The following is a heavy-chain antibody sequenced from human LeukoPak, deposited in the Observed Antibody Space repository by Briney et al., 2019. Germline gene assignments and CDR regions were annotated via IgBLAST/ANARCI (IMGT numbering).Heavy chain of an antibody. V-gene: IGHV4-39*07. CDR3: ARDSRLLWFGELQNNWFDP. Sequence: SETLSLTCTVSGGSISTGSYCWSWIRQPAGKGLEWIGSIYHSGSTYYNPSLKSRVTISVDTSKNQFSLKLSSVTAADTAVYHCARDSRLLWFGELQNNWFDPWGQGTLVTVSS. CDR1: GGSISTGSYC. D-gene: IGHD3-10*01. J-gene: IGHJ5*02. CDR2: IYHSGST.